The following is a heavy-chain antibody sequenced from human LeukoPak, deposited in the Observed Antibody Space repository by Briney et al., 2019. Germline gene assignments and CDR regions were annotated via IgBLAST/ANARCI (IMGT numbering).Heavy chain of an antibody. CDR1: GFTFSSYA. J-gene: IGHJ4*02. V-gene: IGHV3-23*01. D-gene: IGHD2-8*02. Sequence: GGSLRLSCAASGFTFSSYAMSWVRQAPGKGLKWVSTINDNGAGTYYADSVKGRSTISRDNSYNTVSLQMNSLRVEDTAVYYCARDRGCTAGSCYSDYWGQGAQVTVSS. CDR3: ARDRGCTAGSCYSDY. CDR2: INDNGAGT.